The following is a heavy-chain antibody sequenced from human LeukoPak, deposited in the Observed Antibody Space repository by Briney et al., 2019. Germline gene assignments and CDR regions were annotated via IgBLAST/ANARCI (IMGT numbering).Heavy chain of an antibody. CDR1: GGTFSSYA. CDR2: IIPIFGTA. D-gene: IGHD2-21*02. Sequence: ASVKVSCKASGGTFSSYAITWVRQAPGQGLEWMGGIIPIFGTANYAQRFQGRVTITADESTSTAYMELSSLRSEDTAVYYCARGWLAETTVVTPYNYWGQGTLVTVSS. CDR3: ARGWLAETTVVTPYNY. V-gene: IGHV1-69*13. J-gene: IGHJ4*02.